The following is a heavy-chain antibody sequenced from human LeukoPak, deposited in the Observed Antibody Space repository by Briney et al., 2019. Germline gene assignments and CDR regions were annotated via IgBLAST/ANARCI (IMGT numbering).Heavy chain of an antibody. CDR3: AKDNDSGYDEDY. CDR2: ISGTSTYI. D-gene: IGHD5-12*01. J-gene: IGHJ4*02. CDR1: GFTFSTYS. Sequence: SGGSLRLSCAASGFTFSTYSLNWVRQAPGKGLEWVSSISGTSTYIYYGDSVKGRFTISRDNAKNSLYLQMNSLRAEDTAVYYCAKDNDSGYDEDYWGQGTLVTVSS. V-gene: IGHV3-21*04.